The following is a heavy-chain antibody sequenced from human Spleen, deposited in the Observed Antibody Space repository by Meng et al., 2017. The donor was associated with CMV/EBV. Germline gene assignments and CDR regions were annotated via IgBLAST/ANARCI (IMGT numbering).Heavy chain of an antibody. J-gene: IGHJ4*02. D-gene: IGHD1-26*01. V-gene: IGHV3-30*03. CDR2: VSYDGRNN. Sequence: GGSLRLSCAASGFTFSSYGMHWVRQAPGKGREWVAVVSYDGRNNYYADSVKGRFTISRDNSRNTLYLQMNSVRAEDTALYYCARDRRVGGGGTTLNNWGQGTLVTVSS. CDR1: GFTFSSYG. CDR3: ARDRRVGGGGTTLNN.